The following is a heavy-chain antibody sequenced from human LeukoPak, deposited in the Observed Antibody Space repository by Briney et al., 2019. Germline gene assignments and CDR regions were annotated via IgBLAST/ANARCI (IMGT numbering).Heavy chain of an antibody. CDR2: IYRTGTT. CDR1: GYSINSGYF. CDR3: ARPGYDSSGYNH. D-gene: IGHD3-22*01. V-gene: IGHV4-38-2*01. J-gene: IGHJ5*02. Sequence: SETLSLTCAVSGYSINSGYFWGWIRQPPGKGPEWIGSIYRTGTTYYNPSLKSRVTISVDTSKNQFSLKLSSVTAADTAVYYCARPGYDSSGYNHWGQGTLVTVSS.